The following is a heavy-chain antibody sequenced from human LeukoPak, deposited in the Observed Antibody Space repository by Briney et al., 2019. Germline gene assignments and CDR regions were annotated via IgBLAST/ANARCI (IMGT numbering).Heavy chain of an antibody. V-gene: IGHV3-33*06. CDR3: AKDQGITMIAFDY. CDR1: GFTFSSYG. D-gene: IGHD3-22*01. J-gene: IGHJ4*02. Sequence: PGGSLRLSCAASGFTFSSYGMHWVRQAPGKGLEWVAVIWYDGSNKYCADSVKGRFTISRDNSKNTLYLQMNSLRAEDTAVYYCAKDQGITMIAFDYWGQGTLVTVSS. CDR2: IWYDGSNK.